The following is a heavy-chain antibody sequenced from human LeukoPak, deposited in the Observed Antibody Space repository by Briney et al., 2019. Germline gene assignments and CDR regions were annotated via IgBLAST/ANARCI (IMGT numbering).Heavy chain of an antibody. V-gene: IGHV4-59*01. CDR1: GGSISSYY. Sequence: PSETLSLTCTVSGGSISSYYWSWIRRPPGKGLEWIGYIYYSGSTNYNPSLKSRVTISVDTSKNQFSLKLSSVTAADTAVYYCARERVYSSSSYYFDYWGQGTLVTVSS. CDR3: ARERVYSSSSYYFDY. J-gene: IGHJ4*02. CDR2: IYYSGST. D-gene: IGHD6-13*01.